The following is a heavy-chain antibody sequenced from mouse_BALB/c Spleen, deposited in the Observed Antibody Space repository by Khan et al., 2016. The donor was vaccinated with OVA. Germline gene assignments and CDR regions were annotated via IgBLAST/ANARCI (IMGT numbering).Heavy chain of an antibody. Sequence: EVELVESGGGLVQPGGSRKLSCAASGFTFSRFGMHWVRQAPEKGLEWVAYISSGSSTIYSADTVKGRFTISRDNPKNTLFLQMTRLRAEYTAMYYCARDSNFDYWGQGTTLTVSS. CDR1: GFTFSRFG. J-gene: IGHJ2*01. CDR2: ISSGSSTI. CDR3: ARDSNFDY. V-gene: IGHV5-17*02.